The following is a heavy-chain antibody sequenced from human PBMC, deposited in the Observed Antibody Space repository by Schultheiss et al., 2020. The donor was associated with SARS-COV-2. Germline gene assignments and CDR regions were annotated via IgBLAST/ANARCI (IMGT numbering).Heavy chain of an antibody. V-gene: IGHV3-30*04. J-gene: IGHJ3*02. CDR1: GFTFSSYA. D-gene: IGHD2-2*01. CDR2: ISYDGSNK. Sequence: GGSLRLSCAASGFTFSSYAMHWVRQAPGKGLEWVAVISYDGSNKYYADSVKGRFTISRDNSKNTLYLQMNSLRAEDTAVYYCAKDSTGFLSAFDIWGQGTMVTVSS. CDR3: AKDSTGFLSAFDI.